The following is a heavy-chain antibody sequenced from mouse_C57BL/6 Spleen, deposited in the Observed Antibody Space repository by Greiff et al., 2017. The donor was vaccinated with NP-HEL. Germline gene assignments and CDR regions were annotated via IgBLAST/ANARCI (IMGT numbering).Heavy chain of an antibody. J-gene: IGHJ2*01. D-gene: IGHD1-1*01. CDR3: ARHPDYYVSSYDSFDY. CDR2: ISSGGSYT. Sequence: EVKLVESGGDLVKPGGSLKLSCAASGFTFSSYGMSWVRQTPDKRLEWVATISSGGSYTYYPDNVKGRFTISRDNAKNTLYLQMSSLTSEDTAMYYCARHPDYYVSSYDSFDYWGQGTTLTVSS. CDR1: GFTFSSYG. V-gene: IGHV5-6*01.